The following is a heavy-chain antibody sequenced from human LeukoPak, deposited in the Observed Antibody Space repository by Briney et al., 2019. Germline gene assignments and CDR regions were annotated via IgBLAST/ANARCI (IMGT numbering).Heavy chain of an antibody. CDR3: ARQPYGDSTGPFDY. V-gene: IGHV4-39*01. D-gene: IGHD4-17*01. CDR2: IYYSGST. Sequence: SETLSLTCTVSGGSISSSSYYWGWIRQPPGKGLEWIGSIYYSGSTYYNPSLKSRVTISVDTSKNQFSLKLSSVTAADTAVYYCARQPYGDSTGPFDYWGQGTLVTVSS. CDR1: GGSISSSSYY. J-gene: IGHJ4*02.